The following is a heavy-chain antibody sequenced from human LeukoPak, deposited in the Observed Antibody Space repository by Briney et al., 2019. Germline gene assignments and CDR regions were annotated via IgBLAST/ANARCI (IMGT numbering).Heavy chain of an antibody. Sequence: SETLSLTCTVSGGSISSYYWSWIRQPPGKGLEWIGYIYYSGSTNYNPSLKSRVTISVDTSKNQFSLKLSSVTAADTAVYYCARLLRTGGSWYQGAFDYWGQGTLVTVSS. V-gene: IGHV4-59*08. J-gene: IGHJ4*02. CDR2: IYYSGST. CDR1: GGSISSYY. D-gene: IGHD6-13*01. CDR3: ARLLRTGGSWYQGAFDY.